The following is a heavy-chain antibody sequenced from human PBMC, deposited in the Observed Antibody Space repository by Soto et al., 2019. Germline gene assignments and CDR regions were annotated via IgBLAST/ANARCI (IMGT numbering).Heavy chain of an antibody. Sequence: SETLSLTCTVSGGSISSYYWSWIRQPPGKGLEWIGYIYYSGSTNYNPSLKSRVTISVDTSKNQFSLKLSSVTAADTAVYYCARLLAVADLDNWGQGTLVTVSS. CDR2: IYYSGST. CDR1: GGSISSYY. CDR3: ARLLAVADLDN. J-gene: IGHJ4*02. D-gene: IGHD6-19*01. V-gene: IGHV4-59*08.